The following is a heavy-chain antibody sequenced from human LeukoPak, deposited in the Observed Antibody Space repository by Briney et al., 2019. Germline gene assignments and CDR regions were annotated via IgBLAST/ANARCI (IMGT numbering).Heavy chain of an antibody. CDR3: ARRAMVRDYYYYGMDV. Sequence: SETLSLTCTVSGGPISSSSYYWGWIRQPPGKGLEWIGSIYYSGSTYYNPSLKSRVTMSVDTSKNQFSLKLSSVTAADTAVYYCARRAMVRDYYYYGMDVWGQGTTVTVSS. CDR1: GGPISSSSYY. V-gene: IGHV4-39*01. J-gene: IGHJ6*02. CDR2: IYYSGST. D-gene: IGHD3-10*01.